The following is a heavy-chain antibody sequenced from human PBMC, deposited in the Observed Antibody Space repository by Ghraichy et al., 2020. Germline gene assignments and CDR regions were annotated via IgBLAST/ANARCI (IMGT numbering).Heavy chain of an antibody. V-gene: IGHV4-39*01. J-gene: IGHJ4*02. D-gene: IGHD5-12*01. CDR2: IYYSGTT. CDR3: ERRHSGYEFDY. CDR1: GGSVSNSSYY. Sequence: SETLSLTCTVAGGSVSNSSYYWAWIRQPPGKGLEWIGNIYYSGTTYSNPSLKSRITMSIYTSKNQFSLKLSSVTAADTAVYYCERRHSGYEFDYWGQGTLVTVSS.